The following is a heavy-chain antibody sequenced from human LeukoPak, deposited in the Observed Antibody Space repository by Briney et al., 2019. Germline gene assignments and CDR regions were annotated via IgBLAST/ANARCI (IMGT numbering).Heavy chain of an antibody. CDR1: GFTFSSYA. Sequence: SGGSLRLSCAASGFTFSSYAMHWVRQAPGKGLEWVAVISYDGSNKYYADSVKGRFTISRDNSKNTLYLQMNSLRAEDTAVYYCARDPGYYDSSGIVDYWGQGTLVTVSS. D-gene: IGHD3-22*01. CDR3: ARDPGYYDSSGIVDY. CDR2: ISYDGSNK. V-gene: IGHV3-30*04. J-gene: IGHJ4*02.